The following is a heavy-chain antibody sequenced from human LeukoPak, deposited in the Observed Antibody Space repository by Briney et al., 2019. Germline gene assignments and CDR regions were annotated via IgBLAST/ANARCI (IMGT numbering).Heavy chain of an antibody. Sequence: PGRSLRLSCAASGFTFSSFAFHWVRQAPGKGLEWAAVISHDGSDTFYADSVKGRFTISRDNAKNSLYLQMNSLRAEDTAVYYCARDRARGSGGFDYWGQGTLVTVSS. CDR2: ISHDGSDT. D-gene: IGHD1-1*01. J-gene: IGHJ4*02. CDR3: ARDRARGSGGFDY. CDR1: GFTFSSFA. V-gene: IGHV3-30-3*01.